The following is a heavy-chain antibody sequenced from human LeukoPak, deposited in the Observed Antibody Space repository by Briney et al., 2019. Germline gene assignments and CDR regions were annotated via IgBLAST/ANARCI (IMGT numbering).Heavy chain of an antibody. J-gene: IGHJ3*02. CDR3: AGNWSEDALHI. CDR1: GGSIINYY. Sequence: KPSETLSLTCTVSGGSIINYYWSWIRQPPGKGLEWIGYIYYSGSTNYNPSLKSRVTISEDTSKNQLSLKLSSVTAADTAMYYCAGNWSEDALHIWGQGTVVTLSS. V-gene: IGHV4-59*08. CDR2: IYYSGST. D-gene: IGHD1-20*01.